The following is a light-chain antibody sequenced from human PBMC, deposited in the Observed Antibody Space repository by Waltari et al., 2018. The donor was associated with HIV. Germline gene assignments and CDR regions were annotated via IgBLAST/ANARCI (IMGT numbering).Light chain of an antibody. Sequence: SYELTPPPSVSVSPGQTARITCSGDALPKTYAYWYQQKSGQAPVLLIYEDSKRPSGIPARVSGSSSGPRATVTISGAQVEDEADYYCYSTDSSGNHRVFGGGTKLTVL. CDR2: EDS. V-gene: IGLV3-10*01. J-gene: IGLJ3*02. CDR1: ALPKTY. CDR3: YSTDSSGNHRV.